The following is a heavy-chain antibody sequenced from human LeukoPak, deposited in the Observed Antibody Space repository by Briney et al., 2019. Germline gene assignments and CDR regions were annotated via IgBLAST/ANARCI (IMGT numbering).Heavy chain of an antibody. Sequence: SETLSLTCTVSGGSISSYYWSWIRQPLGKGLEWIGYIYYSGSTNYNPSLKSRVTISVDTSKNQFSLKLSSVTAADTAVYYCAREPCSGGSCYGFDYWGQGTLVTVSS. V-gene: IGHV4-59*01. J-gene: IGHJ4*02. CDR2: IYYSGST. CDR1: GGSISSYY. D-gene: IGHD2-15*01. CDR3: AREPCSGGSCYGFDY.